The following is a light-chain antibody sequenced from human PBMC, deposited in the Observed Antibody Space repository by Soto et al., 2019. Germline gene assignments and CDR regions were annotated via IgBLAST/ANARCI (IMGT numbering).Light chain of an antibody. V-gene: IGKV1-33*01. CDR1: QHTPKY. J-gene: IGKJ5*01. CDR2: DVS. CDR3: LQYDILPPT. Sequence: DIQLTQPQSTLSAAVGDRATITDQPSQHTPKYSDWYQQKRGKTTKLLIYDVSSPLKRLPATFSGSGSGTGFSLSSNSLQPEYIATYFCLQYDILPPTFGQGTRLEIK.